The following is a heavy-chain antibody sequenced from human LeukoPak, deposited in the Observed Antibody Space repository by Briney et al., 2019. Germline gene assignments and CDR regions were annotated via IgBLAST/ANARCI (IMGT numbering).Heavy chain of an antibody. J-gene: IGHJ5*02. CDR3: ARGDPHADL. CDR2: ITISGHTK. CDR1: GFDLNTYE. V-gene: IGHV3-48*03. Sequence: PGGSLRLSCAASGFDLNTYEMNWVRQAPGKGLEWIADITISGHTKNYADSVKCRFTISRDNAGTSLYLQMNSLRVEDTGVYYCARGDPHADLWGQGTLVTVSS.